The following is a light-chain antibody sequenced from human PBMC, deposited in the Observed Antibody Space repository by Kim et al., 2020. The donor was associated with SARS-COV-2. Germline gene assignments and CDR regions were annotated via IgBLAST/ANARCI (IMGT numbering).Light chain of an antibody. V-gene: IGKV3-15*01. Sequence: EIVMTQSAATLSVYPGERATLSCRASQSITSDLAWYQHKPGQAPRLLMYDTSTRATGIPARFSGSGSGTEFTLTISSLQSEDFAVYYCQQYNRWPLTFGGGTKVDIK. CDR3: QQYNRWPLT. CDR1: QSITSD. CDR2: DTS. J-gene: IGKJ4*01.